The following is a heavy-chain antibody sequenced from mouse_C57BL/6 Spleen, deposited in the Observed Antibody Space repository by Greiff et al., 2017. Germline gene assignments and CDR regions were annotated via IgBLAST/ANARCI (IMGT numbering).Heavy chain of an antibody. CDR2: IDPSDSET. CDR3: ARGSYGSYFDV. V-gene: IGHV1-52*01. CDR1: GYTFTSYW. J-gene: IGHJ1*03. D-gene: IGHD1-1*01. Sequence: QVQLQQPGAELVRPGSSVKLSCKASGYTFTSYWMHWVKQRPIQGLEWIGNIDPSDSETHYNQKFKDKATLTVDKSSRTAYMQLSSLASEDSAVFYCARGSYGSYFDVWGTGTTGTVSS.